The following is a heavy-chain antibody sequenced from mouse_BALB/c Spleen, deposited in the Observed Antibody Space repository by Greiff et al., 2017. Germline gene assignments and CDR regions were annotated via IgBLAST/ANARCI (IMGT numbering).Heavy chain of an antibody. CDR2: ISYSGST. CDR3: ARLYTWFAY. CDR1: GYSITSDYA. Sequence: EVKLVESGPGLVKPSQSLSLTCTVTGYSITSDYAWNWIRQFPGNKLEWMGYISYSGSTSYNPSLKSRISITRDTSKNQFFLQLNSVTTEDTATYYCARLYTWFAYWGQGTLVTVSA. J-gene: IGHJ3*01. V-gene: IGHV3-2*02. D-gene: IGHD2-12*01.